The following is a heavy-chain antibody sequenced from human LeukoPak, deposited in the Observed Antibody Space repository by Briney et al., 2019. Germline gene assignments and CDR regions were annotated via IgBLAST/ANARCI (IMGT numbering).Heavy chain of an antibody. V-gene: IGHV4-30-2*01. Sequence: SQTLSFTCAVSGGSISSGGYSWSWIRQPPGKGLEWIGYIYHVGSTSYNPSLKSRVTISIDRSKNQFSLKLTSVTAADTAVYYCARDLSYYYGSGSYYNPWGPGTLVTVSS. D-gene: IGHD3-10*01. CDR1: GGSISSGGYS. J-gene: IGHJ5*02. CDR3: ARDLSYYYGSGSYYNP. CDR2: IYHVGST.